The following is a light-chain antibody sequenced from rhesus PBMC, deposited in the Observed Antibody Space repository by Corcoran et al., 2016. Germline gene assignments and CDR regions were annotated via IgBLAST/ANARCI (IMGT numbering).Light chain of an antibody. Sequence: DIQMTQSPSSLSASVGDRVTITCRASQGISNWLAWYQQKPGKAPKDLFYRASNLETGVPSRFSGSGSGTDVTLPISSLQPEDIATYYCQQHDNSPPTFGGGTKVEIK. J-gene: IGKJ4*01. CDR2: RAS. CDR1: QGISNW. V-gene: IGKV1-69*01. CDR3: QQHDNSPPT.